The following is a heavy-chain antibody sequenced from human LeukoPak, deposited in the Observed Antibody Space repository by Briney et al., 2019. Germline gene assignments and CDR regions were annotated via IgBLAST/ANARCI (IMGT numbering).Heavy chain of an antibody. CDR2: INHSGST. D-gene: IGHD3-9*01. CDR1: GGSFSSYY. Sequence: SETLSLTCAVYGGSFSSYYWSWIRQPPGKGLEWIGEINHSGSTNYNPSLKSRVTISVDTSKNQFSLKLSSVTAADTAVYYCARDDIFPNWFDPWGQGTLVTVSS. J-gene: IGHJ5*02. V-gene: IGHV4-34*01. CDR3: ARDDIFPNWFDP.